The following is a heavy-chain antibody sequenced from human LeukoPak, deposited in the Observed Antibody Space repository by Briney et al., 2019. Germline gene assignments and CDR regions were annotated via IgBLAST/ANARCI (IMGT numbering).Heavy chain of an antibody. Sequence: SVTLSLTCTVSGGSISSSSYYWGWLRQPPGKGLEWIGSIYYSGSTYYNPSLKRRVTISVDTSKDQFSLKLSSVTAADTAVYYCAIYSSGWSGGAFDIWGQGTMVTVSS. CDR3: AIYSSGWSGGAFDI. V-gene: IGHV4-39*01. J-gene: IGHJ3*02. CDR2: IYYSGST. D-gene: IGHD6-19*01. CDR1: GGSISSSSYY.